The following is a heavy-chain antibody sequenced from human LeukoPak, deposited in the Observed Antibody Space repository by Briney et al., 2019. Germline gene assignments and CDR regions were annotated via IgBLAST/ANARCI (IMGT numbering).Heavy chain of an antibody. J-gene: IGHJ4*02. CDR1: GYTFTSYY. Sequence: ASVKVSCKAFGYTFTSYYMHWVRQAPGQGLEWMGIINPSGGSTSYAQKFQGRVTMTRDTSTSTVYMELSSLRSEDTAVYYCARENSLRDGRWLQAMGDYFDYWGQGTLVTVSS. CDR3: ARENSLRDGRWLQAMGDYFDY. D-gene: IGHD5-24*01. V-gene: IGHV1-46*01. CDR2: INPSGGST.